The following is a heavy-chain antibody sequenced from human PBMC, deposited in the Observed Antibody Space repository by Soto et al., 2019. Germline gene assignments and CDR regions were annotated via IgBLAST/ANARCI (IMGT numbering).Heavy chain of an antibody. V-gene: IGHV3-11*01. CDR1: GFTFSDYY. CDR2: ISSSGGTI. J-gene: IGHJ4*02. D-gene: IGHD3-16*01. CDR3: ASGGRYGWLYFDY. Sequence: QVQLVESGGGLVKPGGSLRLSCAASGFTFSDYYMSWIRQAPGKGLEWVSYISSSGGTIYYADSVKGRFTISRDNAKNSLYMQINSLRAEDPAVYYCASGGRYGWLYFDYWGQGTLVTVSS.